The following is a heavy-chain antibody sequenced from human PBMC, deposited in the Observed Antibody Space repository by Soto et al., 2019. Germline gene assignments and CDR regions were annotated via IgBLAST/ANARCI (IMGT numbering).Heavy chain of an antibody. V-gene: IGHV3-73*01. D-gene: IGHD2-2*01. Sequence: PGGSLRLSCAASGFTFSGSAMHWVRQASGKGLEWVGRIRSKANSYATAYAASVKGRFTISRDDSKNTAYLQMNSLKTEDTAVYYCTRHLEHCSSTSCYAFDIWGQGTMVTVSS. CDR2: IRSKANSYAT. CDR1: GFTFSGSA. J-gene: IGHJ3*02. CDR3: TRHLEHCSSTSCYAFDI.